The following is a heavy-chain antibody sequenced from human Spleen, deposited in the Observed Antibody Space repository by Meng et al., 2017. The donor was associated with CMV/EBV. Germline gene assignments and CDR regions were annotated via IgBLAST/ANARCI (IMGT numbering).Heavy chain of an antibody. CDR1: GGSFSGYY. CDR2: IEHSGST. J-gene: IGHJ4*02. D-gene: IGHD6-6*01. Sequence: SETLSLTCAVYGGSFSGYYWSWIRQPPGKGLEWIGEIEHSGSTNYNPSLKSRVSISVDTSKNQFSLKLSSVTAADTAVYYCARRSPPRIAARPRGYYFDYWGQGTLVTVSS. V-gene: IGHV4-34*01. CDR3: ARRSPPRIAARPRGYYFDY.